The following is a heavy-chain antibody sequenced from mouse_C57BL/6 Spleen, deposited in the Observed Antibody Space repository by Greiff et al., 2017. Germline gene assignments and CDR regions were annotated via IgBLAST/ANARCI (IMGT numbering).Heavy chain of an antibody. Sequence: VQLQQSGAELVKPGASVKLSCKASGYTFTEYTIPWVKQRSGQGLEWIGWFYPGSGSIKYNEKFKDKATLTADKSSSTVYMELRRLTSEDSAVYFCARHEDDYYGSSYAMDYWGQGTSVTVAS. D-gene: IGHD1-1*01. J-gene: IGHJ4*01. CDR1: GYTFTEYT. CDR3: ARHEDDYYGSSYAMDY. CDR2: FYPGSGSI. V-gene: IGHV1-62-2*01.